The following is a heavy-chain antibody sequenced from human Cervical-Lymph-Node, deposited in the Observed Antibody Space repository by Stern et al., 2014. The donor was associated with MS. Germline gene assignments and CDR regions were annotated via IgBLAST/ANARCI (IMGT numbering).Heavy chain of an antibody. J-gene: IGHJ4*02. CDR3: ARGAAAGLYFFDY. CDR1: GFTFSNYW. Sequence: VHLVESGGGLVQPGGSLRLSCAASGFTFSNYWMYWVRQTPGKGPVWVSRIKSDGRSTTYADSVKGRFTISRDNAENTLYLQMNSLRAEDTAVYYCARGAAAGLYFFDYWGQGALVTVSS. CDR2: IKSDGRST. D-gene: IGHD6-13*01. V-gene: IGHV3-74*02.